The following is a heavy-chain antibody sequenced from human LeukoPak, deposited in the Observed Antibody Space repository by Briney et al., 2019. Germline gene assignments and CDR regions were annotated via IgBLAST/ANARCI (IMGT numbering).Heavy chain of an antibody. D-gene: IGHD2-8*01. CDR2: IYYSGST. CDR3: ARGQLYHDY. CDR1: GGSISSSSYY. J-gene: IGHJ4*02. Sequence: SETLSLTCTVSGGSISSSSYYWGWIRQPPGKGLEWIGSIYYSGSTYYNPSLKSRVTISVDTSKNQFSLKLSSVTAADTAVYYCARGQLYHDYWGQGTLVTVSS. V-gene: IGHV4-39*07.